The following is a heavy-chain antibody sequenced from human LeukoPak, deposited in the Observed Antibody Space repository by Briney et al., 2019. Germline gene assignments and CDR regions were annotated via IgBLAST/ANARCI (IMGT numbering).Heavy chain of an antibody. V-gene: IGHV3-21*01. Sequence: GGSLRLSCAASGFTFSSYSMNWVRQAPGKGLEWVSSIDSTSTYIYYADSVKGRFTISRDNAKNSLYLQMNSLRAGDTAVYYCAEGSETFAYWGQGTLVTISS. CDR2: IDSTSTYI. D-gene: IGHD3-10*01. CDR3: AEGSETFAY. CDR1: GFTFSSYS. J-gene: IGHJ4*02.